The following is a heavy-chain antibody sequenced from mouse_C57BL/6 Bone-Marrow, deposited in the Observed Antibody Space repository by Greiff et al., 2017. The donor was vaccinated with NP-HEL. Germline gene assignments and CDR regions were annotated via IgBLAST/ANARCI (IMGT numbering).Heavy chain of an antibody. CDR3: ARLGWLPAWFAY. V-gene: IGHV1-50*01. Sequence: VQLQQPGAELVKPGASVKLSCKASGYTFTSYWMQWVKQRPGQGLEWIGEIDPSDSYTNYNQKFKGKATLTVDTSSSTAYMQLSSLTSEDSAVYYCARLGWLPAWFAYWGQGTLVTVSA. CDR1: GYTFTSYW. CDR2: IDPSDSYT. J-gene: IGHJ3*01. D-gene: IGHD2-3*01.